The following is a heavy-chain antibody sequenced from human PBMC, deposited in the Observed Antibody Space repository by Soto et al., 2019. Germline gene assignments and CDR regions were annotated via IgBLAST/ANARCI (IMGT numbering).Heavy chain of an antibody. CDR2: IYYTGRT. CDR3: ARDRSNSPDYFDF. V-gene: IGHV4-30-4*01. Sequence: TLSLTCTVSGDSINSDDYYWTWIRQPPGKGLEWIGYIYYTGRTSYNPSLNSRLTISVETSKNQFSLKLNSASAADTAIYYCARDRSNSPDYFDFWGQGTLVTVSS. CDR1: GDSINSDDYY. J-gene: IGHJ4*02. D-gene: IGHD6-6*01.